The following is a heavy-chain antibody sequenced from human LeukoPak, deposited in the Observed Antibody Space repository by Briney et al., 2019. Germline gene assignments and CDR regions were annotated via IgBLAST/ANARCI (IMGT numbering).Heavy chain of an antibody. CDR2: ISAYNGNT. J-gene: IGHJ4*02. CDR3: VRVRVAAAFQDY. D-gene: IGHD6-13*01. CDR1: GYTFTSYG. Sequence: ASVKVSCKASGYTFTSYGISWVRQAPGQGLEWMGWISAYNGNTNYAQKLQGRVTMTTDTSTSTAHMELRSLRSDDTAVYYCVRVRVAAAFQDYWGQGTLVTVSS. V-gene: IGHV1-18*01.